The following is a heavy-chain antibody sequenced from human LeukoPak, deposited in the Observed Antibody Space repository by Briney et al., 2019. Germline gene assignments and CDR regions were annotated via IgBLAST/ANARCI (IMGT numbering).Heavy chain of an antibody. CDR2: ISYDGSDK. CDR3: AKLGFRNAFDI. Sequence: PGGSLRLSCAASGFTFSSYGMHWVRQAPGKVLEWVAVISYDGSDKYYADSAKGRFTISRDNSKNTLYLQMNSLRAEDTAVYYCAKLGFRNAFDIWGQGTMVTVSS. J-gene: IGHJ3*02. V-gene: IGHV3-30*18. CDR1: GFTFSSYG.